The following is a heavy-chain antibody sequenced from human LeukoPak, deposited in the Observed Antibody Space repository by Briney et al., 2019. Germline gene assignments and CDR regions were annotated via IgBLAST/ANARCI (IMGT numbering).Heavy chain of an antibody. CDR2: INPNSGGT. Sequence: ASVKVSCKASGYTFTSYAMNWVRQAPGQGLEWMGWINPNSGGTNYAQKFQGRVTMTRDTSISTAYMELSRLRSDDTAVYYCARTYYCSGGSCYSSLDYWGQGTLVTVSS. CDR3: ARTYYCSGGSCYSSLDY. V-gene: IGHV1-2*02. D-gene: IGHD2-15*01. CDR1: GYTFTSYA. J-gene: IGHJ4*02.